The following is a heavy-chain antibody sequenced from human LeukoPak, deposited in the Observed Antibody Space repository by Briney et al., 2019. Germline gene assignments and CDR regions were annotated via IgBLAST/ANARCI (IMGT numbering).Heavy chain of an antibody. CDR1: GDSVSSYSAT. D-gene: IGHD7-27*01. J-gene: IGHJ4*02. V-gene: IGHV6-1*01. CDR2: TYYRSQWYN. CDR3: TRDSHDRLGTFDY. Sequence: SQTLSLTCAISGDSVSSYSATWNWIRQSPSRGLEWLGRTYYRSQWYNDYAGSMKGRITISPDISKNHFSLQLKYVSSEDTAIYYCTRDSHDRLGTFDYWGQGALVTVSS.